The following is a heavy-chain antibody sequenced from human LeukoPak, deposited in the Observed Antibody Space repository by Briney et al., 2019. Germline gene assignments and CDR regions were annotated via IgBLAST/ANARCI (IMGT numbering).Heavy chain of an antibody. CDR1: GYTFTGYY. CDR3: ARLSSGWNLFDY. D-gene: IGHD6-19*01. CDR2: INPNSGGT. Sequence: ASVKVSCKASGYTFTGYYMHWVRQAPGQGLEWMGWINPNSGGTNCAQKFQGRVTMTRDTSISTAYMELSRLRSDDTAVYYCARLSSGWNLFDYWGQGTLVTVSS. J-gene: IGHJ4*02. V-gene: IGHV1-2*02.